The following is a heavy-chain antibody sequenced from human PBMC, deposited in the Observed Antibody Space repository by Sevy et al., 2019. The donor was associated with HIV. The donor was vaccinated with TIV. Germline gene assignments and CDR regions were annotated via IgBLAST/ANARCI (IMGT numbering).Heavy chain of an antibody. CDR2: FDPEDGER. V-gene: IGHV1-24*01. CDR1: GHTLTELP. J-gene: IGHJ4*02. D-gene: IGHD3-22*01. Sequence: ASVKVSCKFSGHTLTELPIHWVRQAPGKRLEWMGRFDPEDGERIYAQKFQGRVTMTEDTSTDTAYMELSSLRSEDTALYDCASTREYYSDNSGYFDYWGQGTLVTVSS. CDR3: ASTREYYSDNSGYFDY.